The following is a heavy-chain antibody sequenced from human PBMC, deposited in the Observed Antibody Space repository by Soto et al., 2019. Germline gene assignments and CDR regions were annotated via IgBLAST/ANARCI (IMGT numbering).Heavy chain of an antibody. CDR2: ISSSGSTI. CDR3: ARVLAVAGTSGAFDI. CDR1: GFTFSDYY. D-gene: IGHD6-19*01. V-gene: IGHV3-11*01. Sequence: GGSLGLSCAASGFTFSDYYMSWIRQAPGKGLEWVSYISSSGSTIYYADSVKGRFTISRDNAKNSLYLQMNSLRAEDTAVYYCARVLAVAGTSGAFDIWGQGTMVTVSS. J-gene: IGHJ3*02.